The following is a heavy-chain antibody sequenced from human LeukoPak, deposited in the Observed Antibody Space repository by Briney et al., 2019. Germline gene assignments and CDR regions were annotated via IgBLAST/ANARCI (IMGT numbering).Heavy chain of an antibody. CDR1: GGSISNYY. J-gene: IGHJ4*02. CDR3: ARGYAYGPNYYFDY. CDR2: IYYRGHT. V-gene: IGHV4-59*01. Sequence: EASETLSLTCSFSGGSISNYYWSWVRKPPGRGLEWIGYIYYRGHTDYNPSLKSRVTISIDTSKNHFSLRLSSVTAADTASYYCARGYAYGPNYYFDYWGQGTLVTVSS. D-gene: IGHD5-18*01.